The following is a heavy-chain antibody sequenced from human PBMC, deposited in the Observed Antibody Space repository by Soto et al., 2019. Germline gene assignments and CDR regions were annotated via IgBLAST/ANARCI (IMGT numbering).Heavy chain of an antibody. CDR1: GFTVSSNY. CDR2: IYSGGST. Sequence: EVQLVESGGGLIQPGGSLRLSCAASGFTVSSNYMSWVRQAPGKGLEWVSVIYSGGSTYYADSVKGLFTISRDNSKNTLYHQMNTLRAEDTAVYYCARDRVESGYPEYFQLWGQGTLVTVSS. D-gene: IGHD3-22*01. CDR3: ARDRVESGYPEYFQL. J-gene: IGHJ1*01. V-gene: IGHV3-53*01.